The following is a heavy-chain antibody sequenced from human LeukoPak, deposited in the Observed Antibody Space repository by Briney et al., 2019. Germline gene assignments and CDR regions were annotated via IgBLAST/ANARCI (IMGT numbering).Heavy chain of an antibody. D-gene: IGHD5-12*01. CDR2: INPNSGGT. CDR3: ARGPYRFGYDNNAFDY. CDR1: GYTFTGYY. Sequence: ASVKVSCKASGYTFTGYYMHWVRQAPGQGREWMGWINPNSGGTNYAQKFQGRVTMTRDTSISTAYMELSRLRSDDTAVYYCARGPYRFGYDNNAFDYWGQGTLVTVSS. J-gene: IGHJ4*02. V-gene: IGHV1-2*02.